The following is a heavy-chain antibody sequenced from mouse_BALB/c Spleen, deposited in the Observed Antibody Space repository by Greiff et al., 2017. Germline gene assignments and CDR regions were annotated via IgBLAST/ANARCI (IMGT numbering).Heavy chain of an antibody. Sequence: QLQESGPELVKPGASVKISCKASGYPFTDYYINWVKQKPGQGLEWIGWIFPGSGNTKYNEKFKGKATLTVDTSSSTAYMQLSSLTSEETAVYFCARKGGYDTCDDWGQGTTLTVSS. D-gene: IGHD2-2*01. CDR1: GYPFTDYY. CDR2: IFPGSGNT. V-gene: IGHV1-84*02. CDR3: ARKGGYDTCDD. J-gene: IGHJ2*01.